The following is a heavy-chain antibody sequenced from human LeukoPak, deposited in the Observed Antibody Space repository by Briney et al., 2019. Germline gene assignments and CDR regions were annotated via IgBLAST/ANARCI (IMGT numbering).Heavy chain of an antibody. CDR3: AKDPPGYDSSGF. J-gene: IGHJ4*02. D-gene: IGHD3-22*01. Sequence: PGGSLRLSCAASGFTFSSYWMHWVRQAPGKGLVWVSRIHGDGKKTTYADSVKGRFTISRDNAKNTLYLQMNSLRAEDTAVYYCAKDPPGYDSSGFWGQGTLVTVSS. CDR1: GFTFSSYW. V-gene: IGHV3-74*01. CDR2: IHGDGKKT.